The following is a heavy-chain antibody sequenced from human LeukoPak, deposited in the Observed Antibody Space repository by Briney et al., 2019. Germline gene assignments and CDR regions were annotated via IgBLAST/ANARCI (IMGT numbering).Heavy chain of an antibody. J-gene: IGHJ4*02. CDR3: ASDTILNDFWSGYDDY. D-gene: IGHD3-3*01. CDR1: GFTVSSNY. Sequence: GGSLRLSCAASGFTVSSNYMSWVRQAPGKGLEWVSDIYSGGSAYYADSVKGRFTISRDNSKNTLYLQMNSLRAEDTAVYYCASDTILNDFWSGYDDYWGQGTLVTVSS. CDR2: IYSGGSA. V-gene: IGHV3-66*02.